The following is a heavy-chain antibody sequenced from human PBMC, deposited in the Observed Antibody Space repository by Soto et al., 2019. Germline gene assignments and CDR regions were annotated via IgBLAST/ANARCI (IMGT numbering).Heavy chain of an antibody. CDR3: ARDGAGAYGLGWFDP. V-gene: IGHV4-31*03. J-gene: IGHJ5*02. D-gene: IGHD2-21*01. Sequence: HVQLQESGPGLVKPSQTLSLTCTVSGDSISRGGYYWNWIRQCPRKGLEWIGYIYHSGSTNYNPSLKSRVTISVDTSKNQLSLELSNVNAADTAVYYCARDGAGAYGLGWFDPWGQGILVNVSS. CDR1: GDSISRGGYY. CDR2: IYHSGST.